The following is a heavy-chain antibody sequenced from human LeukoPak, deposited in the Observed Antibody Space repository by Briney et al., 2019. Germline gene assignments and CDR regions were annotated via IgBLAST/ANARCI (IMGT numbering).Heavy chain of an antibody. CDR3: ARARPGIAVADYYFDY. J-gene: IGHJ4*02. V-gene: IGHV3-33*01. Sequence: GGSLRLSCAASGFTFSSYGMHWVRQAPGKGLEWGAVIWYDGSNKYYADSVKGRFTISRDNSKNTLYLQMNSLRAEDTAVYYCARARPGIAVADYYFDYWGQGTLVTVSS. CDR1: GFTFSSYG. D-gene: IGHD6-19*01. CDR2: IWYDGSNK.